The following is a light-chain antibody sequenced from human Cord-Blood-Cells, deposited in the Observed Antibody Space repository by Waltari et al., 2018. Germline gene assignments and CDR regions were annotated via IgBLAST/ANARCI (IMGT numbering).Light chain of an antibody. CDR1: QGISSW. Sequence: DLQLTQSPSSVSASVGDRVTITCWGSQGISSWIAWYQQKPGKSPKHLIYAASSLQSGVPSRFSGSGSGTDFTLTISSLQPEDFATYYCQQANSFPITFGQVTRLEIK. V-gene: IGKV1-12*01. J-gene: IGKJ5*01. CDR2: AAS. CDR3: QQANSFPIT.